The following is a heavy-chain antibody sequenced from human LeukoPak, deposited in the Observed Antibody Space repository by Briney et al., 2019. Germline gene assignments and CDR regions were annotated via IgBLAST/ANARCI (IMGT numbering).Heavy chain of an antibody. Sequence: GGPLRLSCAASGFTFSSYEMNWVPQAPGKGLEWVSYISSSGSNIYYADSVKGRFSISRDNAKNSLYLQMNGLRAEDTAVYYCANTLRYYYYMDVWGKGTRVTISS. V-gene: IGHV3-48*03. D-gene: IGHD5/OR15-5a*01. CDR1: GFTFSSYE. CDR3: ANTLRYYYYMDV. J-gene: IGHJ6*03. CDR2: ISSSGSNI.